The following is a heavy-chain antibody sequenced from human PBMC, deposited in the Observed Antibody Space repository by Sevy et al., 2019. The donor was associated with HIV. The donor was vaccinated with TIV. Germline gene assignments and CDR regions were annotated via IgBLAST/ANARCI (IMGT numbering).Heavy chain of an antibody. D-gene: IGHD3-10*01. CDR3: TRDPGIYGPPWWFDP. J-gene: IGHJ5*02. CDR2: VSPVNGAT. CDR1: GYMFSDYW. Sequence: ASVKVSCKASGYMFSDYWIHWVRQAPGQGLEWMGWVSPVNGATPYAQNFQGRVTMTLDMSINTAYMELSGLTSDDTAVYFCTRDPGIYGPPWWFDPWGQGTLVTVSS. V-gene: IGHV1-2*02.